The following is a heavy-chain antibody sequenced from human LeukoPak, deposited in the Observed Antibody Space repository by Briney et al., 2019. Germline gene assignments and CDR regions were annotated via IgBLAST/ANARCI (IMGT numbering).Heavy chain of an antibody. CDR2: IYSGGSI. J-gene: IGHJ4*02. V-gene: IGHV3-53*01. CDR1: GFTVSSNY. Sequence: PGGSLRLSCAASGFTVSSNYMSWVRQAPGKGLEWVSVIYSGGSIYYADSVKGRFTISRDNSKNTLYLQMNSLRAEDTAVYYCARAYDILTGYSPFDYWGQGTLVTVSS. D-gene: IGHD3-9*01. CDR3: ARAYDILTGYSPFDY.